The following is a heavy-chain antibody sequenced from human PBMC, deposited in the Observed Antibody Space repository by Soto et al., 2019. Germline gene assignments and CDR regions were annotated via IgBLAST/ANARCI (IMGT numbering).Heavy chain of an antibody. CDR1: GFTFSSYG. CDR3: AKDRSAVAGLYYYYGMDV. J-gene: IGHJ6*02. D-gene: IGHD6-19*01. Sequence: GGSLRLSCAASGFTFSSYGMHWVLQAPCKGLEWVAVISYDGSNKYYADSVKGRFTTSRDNSKNTLYLQMNSLRAEDTAVYYCAKDRSAVAGLYYYYGMDVWGQGTTVTVSS. V-gene: IGHV3-30*18. CDR2: ISYDGSNK.